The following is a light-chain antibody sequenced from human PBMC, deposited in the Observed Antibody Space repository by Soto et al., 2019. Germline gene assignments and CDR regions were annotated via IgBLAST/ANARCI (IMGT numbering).Light chain of an antibody. Sequence: IRITQSPSSFSSSTGGRRTITCRASQGISNYLAWYQQKPGKVPKLLIYAASTLQSGVPSRFSVSGSGTDFTLTISRLKTEDVATYYCQKYNSAPWTFGQGTKVDIK. V-gene: IGKV1-27*01. CDR1: QGISNY. CDR3: QKYNSAPWT. CDR2: AAS. J-gene: IGKJ1*01.